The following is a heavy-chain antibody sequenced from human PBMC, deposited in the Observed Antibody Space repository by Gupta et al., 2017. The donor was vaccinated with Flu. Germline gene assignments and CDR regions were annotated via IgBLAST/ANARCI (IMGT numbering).Heavy chain of an antibody. CDR1: GFTFSSYA. Sequence: EVQLLESGGGLVQPGGSLRLSCAASGFTFSSYAMSWVSQAPGRGLEWVSAISGSGGSTYYADSVKGRFTISRDNSKNTLYLQMNSLRAEDTAVYYCAKSPIDFGGDCYQIREFDYWGQGTLVTVSS. CDR2: ISGSGGST. CDR3: AKSPIDFGGDCYQIREFDY. V-gene: IGHV3-23*01. D-gene: IGHD2-21*02. J-gene: IGHJ4*02.